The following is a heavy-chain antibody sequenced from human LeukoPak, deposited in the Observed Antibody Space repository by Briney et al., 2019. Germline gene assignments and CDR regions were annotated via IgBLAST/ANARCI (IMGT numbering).Heavy chain of an antibody. CDR2: IYPGEYDT. J-gene: IGHJ4*02. CDR3: ARLIAADGTGDYFDY. CDR1: GYSFTSYW. V-gene: IGHV5-51*01. Sequence: GESLQISCKGSGYSFTSYWICCVRQMPGKGLEWIWIIYPGEYDTNNSPSFQGQVTITADKSIRTANLQWSRLKDSDRAMYYCARLIAADGTGDYFDYWGQGTLVTVSS. D-gene: IGHD6-13*01.